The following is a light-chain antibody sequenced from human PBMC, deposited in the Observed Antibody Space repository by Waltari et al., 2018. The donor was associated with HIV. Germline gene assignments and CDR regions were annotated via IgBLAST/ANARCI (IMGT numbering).Light chain of an antibody. V-gene: IGLV2-14*03. CDR1: SSDVAGYQY. CDR2: EVS. CDR3: SSYTNRDTVV. J-gene: IGLJ2*01. Sequence: QSALSQPASVSGSFGQSITISCTGTSSDVAGYQYVSWYQQQPGKAPKLLISEVSNRPSGVSSRFSGSKSGNTASLTIFWLQAEDEADYYCSSYTNRDTVVFGGGTKLTVV.